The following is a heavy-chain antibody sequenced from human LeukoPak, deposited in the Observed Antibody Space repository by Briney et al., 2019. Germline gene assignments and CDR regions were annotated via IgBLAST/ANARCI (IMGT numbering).Heavy chain of an antibody. J-gene: IGHJ4*02. D-gene: IGHD3-10*01. CDR1: GGSISSSSYY. V-gene: IGHV4-39*01. CDR3: ARRGGDYYGSGSYGES. CDR2: IYYSGST. Sequence: ETLSLTCTVSGGSISSSSYYWGWIRQPPGKGLEWIGSIYYSGSTYYNPSLKSRVTISVDTSKNQFSLKLSSVTAADTAVYYCARRGGDYYGSGSYGESWGQGTLVTVSS.